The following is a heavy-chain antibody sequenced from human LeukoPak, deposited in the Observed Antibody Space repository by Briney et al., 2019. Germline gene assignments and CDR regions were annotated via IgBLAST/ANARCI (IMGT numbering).Heavy chain of an antibody. CDR2: IYTSGST. V-gene: IGHV4-4*07. Sequence: SETLSLTCTVSGGSISSYYWSWIRQPAGKGLEWIGRIYTSGSTNYNPSLKSRVTISVDKSKNQFSLKLSSVTAADTAVYYCARLGGYYDSTPGDYWGQGTLVTVSS. CDR3: ARLGGYYDSTPGDY. D-gene: IGHD3-22*01. J-gene: IGHJ4*02. CDR1: GGSISSYY.